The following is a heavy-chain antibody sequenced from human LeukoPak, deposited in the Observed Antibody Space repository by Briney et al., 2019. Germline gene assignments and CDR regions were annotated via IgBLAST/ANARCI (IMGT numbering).Heavy chain of an antibody. CDR1: GFTFSSYS. V-gene: IGHV3-21*01. J-gene: IGHJ4*02. D-gene: IGHD3-10*01. Sequence: PGGALRLSCAASGFTFSSYSMKWVRQAPGKGLGWGSSISSSSSYIYYADSVKGRFTISRDNAKNSLYLQMNSLRAEDTAVYYCARGYYGSGLPGDPFDYWGQGTLVTVSS. CDR3: ARGYYGSGLPGDPFDY. CDR2: ISSSSSYI.